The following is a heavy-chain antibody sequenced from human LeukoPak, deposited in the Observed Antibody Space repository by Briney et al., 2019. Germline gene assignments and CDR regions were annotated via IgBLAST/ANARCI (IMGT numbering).Heavy chain of an antibody. V-gene: IGHV4-38-2*02. CDR3: ARDSARGGYGDDYFDY. J-gene: IGHJ4*02. D-gene: IGHD4-17*01. CDR2: ISHSGRT. Sequence: SETLSLTCTVSGGSISNYYWGWIRQPPGKGLEWIGSISHSGRTYYNPSLKSRVTISVDKSKNQFSLKVTSVTAAETAMYYCARDSARGGYGDDYFDYWGQGTLVTVST. CDR1: GGSISNYY.